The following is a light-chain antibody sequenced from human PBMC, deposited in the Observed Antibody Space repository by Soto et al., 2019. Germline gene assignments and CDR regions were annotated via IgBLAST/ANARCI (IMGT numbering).Light chain of an antibody. J-gene: IGKJ5*01. V-gene: IGKV3-20*01. Sequence: EIILTQSPDTLSLSPGERATLSCRASQTVSSNYLAWCQQRPGQAPSLLIYGASTRAAGIPDRFSGSGSGTDCTLTLTRLEPEDSAVYFCWQYNGPPTTFGQGTRLEIQ. CDR3: WQYNGPPTT. CDR2: GAS. CDR1: QTVSSNY.